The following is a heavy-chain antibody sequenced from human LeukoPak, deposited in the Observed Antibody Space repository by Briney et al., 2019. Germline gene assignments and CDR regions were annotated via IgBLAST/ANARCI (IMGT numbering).Heavy chain of an antibody. CDR2: IYYSGST. Sequence: SETLSLTCTVSGGSISSYYWSWIRQPPGKGLEWIGYIYYSGSTNYNPSLKSRVTISIDTSKNQFSLKLSSVTAADTAVYFCARVGQGNFDYWAQGSLVTVSS. CDR3: ARVGQGNFDY. D-gene: IGHD3/OR15-3a*01. CDR1: GGSISSYY. J-gene: IGHJ4*02. V-gene: IGHV4-59*01.